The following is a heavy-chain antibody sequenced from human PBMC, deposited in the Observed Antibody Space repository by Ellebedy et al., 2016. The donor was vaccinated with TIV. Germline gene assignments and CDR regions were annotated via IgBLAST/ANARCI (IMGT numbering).Heavy chain of an antibody. CDR1: GGSIRSYY. D-gene: IGHD3-10*01. CDR3: ASTYGSGSVETFNY. Sequence: MPSETLSLTCTVSGGSIRSYYWSWIRQLPGKGLEWIGYIYYSGSTNYNPSLKSRVTISVETSKNQFSLKLRSVNAADTAVYYCASTYGSGSVETFNYWGQGTLVTVSS. CDR2: IYYSGST. J-gene: IGHJ4*02. V-gene: IGHV4-59*01.